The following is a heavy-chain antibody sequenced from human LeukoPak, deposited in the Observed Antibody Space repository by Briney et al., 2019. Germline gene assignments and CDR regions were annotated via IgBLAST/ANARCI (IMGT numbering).Heavy chain of an antibody. CDR3: ARDSPTMVRGENWFDP. D-gene: IGHD3-10*01. V-gene: IGHV1-2*02. Sequence: GASVKVSCKASGYTFTGYYMHWVRQAPGQGLEWMGWINPNSGGTNYAQKFQGRVTMTRDTSISTAYMELSRLRSDDTAVYYCARDSPTMVRGENWFDPWGQGTLVTVSS. J-gene: IGHJ5*02. CDR2: INPNSGGT. CDR1: GYTFTGYY.